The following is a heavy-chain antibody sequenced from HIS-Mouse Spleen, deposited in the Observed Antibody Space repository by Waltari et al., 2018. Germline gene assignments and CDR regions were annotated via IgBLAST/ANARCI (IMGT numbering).Heavy chain of an antibody. D-gene: IGHD6-13*01. J-gene: IGHJ2*01. CDR3: AREIPYSSSWYDWYFDL. Sequence: QLQLQESGPGLVKPSETLSLTCTVSGASISSSSYYWGWIRQPPGKGLEWIGSIYYSGSTYYNPSLKSRVTISVDTSKNQFSLKLSSVTAADTAVYYCAREIPYSSSWYDWYFDLWGRGTLVTVS. CDR1: GASISSSSYY. V-gene: IGHV4-39*07. CDR2: IYYSGST.